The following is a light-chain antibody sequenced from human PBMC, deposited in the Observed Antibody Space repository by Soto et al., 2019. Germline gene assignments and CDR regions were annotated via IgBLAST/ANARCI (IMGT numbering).Light chain of an antibody. CDR1: QSVLFNSNNKNY. CDR3: QQYYTTPLT. Sequence: DIVMTQSPDYLSVSLGETATINCKSSQSVLFNSNNKNYLAWYQQKAGQSPRLLLYWASAREVGVPDRFSGSGSGTDFTLTITSLQAEGVAVYYCQQYYTTPLTFGGGTKVELK. V-gene: IGKV4-1*01. J-gene: IGKJ4*01. CDR2: WAS.